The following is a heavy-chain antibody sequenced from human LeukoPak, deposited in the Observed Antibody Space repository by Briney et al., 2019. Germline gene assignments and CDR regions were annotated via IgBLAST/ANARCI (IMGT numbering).Heavy chain of an antibody. D-gene: IGHD5-24*01. CDR2: IHYSGST. Sequence: PSETLSLTCTVSGGSISSSYWSWIRQPPGKGLEWIGYIHYSGSTNYNPSLKSRVTISVDTSKNQFSLKLSSVTAADTAVYYCARESRGGYSYYYYYYGMDVWGQGTTVTVSS. CDR1: GGSISSSY. CDR3: ARESRGGYSYYYYYYGMDV. V-gene: IGHV4-59*01. J-gene: IGHJ6*02.